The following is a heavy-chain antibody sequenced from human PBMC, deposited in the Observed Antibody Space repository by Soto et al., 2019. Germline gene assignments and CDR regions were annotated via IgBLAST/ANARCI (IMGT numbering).Heavy chain of an antibody. CDR3: AKDLYDSYGMDV. J-gene: IGHJ6*02. CDR1: GFTFSSYA. Sequence: EVQLLESGGGLVQPGGSLRLSCAASGFTFSSYAMSWVRQVPGRGLEWVSSISATGGSTHYADSVKARFTISRDYSKKKLYLQMNSLRAEDTAIYYCAKDLYDSYGMDVWGQGTTVTVSS. CDR2: ISATGGST. V-gene: IGHV3-23*01. D-gene: IGHD3-16*01.